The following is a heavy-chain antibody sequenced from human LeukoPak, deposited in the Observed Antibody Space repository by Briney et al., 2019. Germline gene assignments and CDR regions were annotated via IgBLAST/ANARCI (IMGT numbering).Heavy chain of an antibody. Sequence: SETLSLTCTVYGGSFSGYYRSWIRQPPGKGLEWIGEINHSGSTNYNPSLKSRVTISVDTSKNQFSLKLSSVTAADTAVYYCARDPPIYCSGGSCYPGWFDPWGQGTLVTVSS. J-gene: IGHJ5*02. CDR3: ARDPPIYCSGGSCYPGWFDP. V-gene: IGHV4-34*01. CDR1: GGSFSGYY. D-gene: IGHD2-15*01. CDR2: INHSGST.